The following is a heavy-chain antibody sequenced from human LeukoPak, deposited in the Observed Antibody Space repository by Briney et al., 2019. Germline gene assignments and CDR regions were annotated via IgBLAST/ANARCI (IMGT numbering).Heavy chain of an antibody. D-gene: IGHD5-12*01. J-gene: IGHJ4*02. CDR1: GFTFSSNY. CDR3: AKGAVGYDNQGYYFDY. V-gene: IGHV3-7*03. Sequence: GGSLRLSCAASGFTFSSNYMSWVRQAPGKGLEWVANIKQDGSEKYYVDSVKGRFTISRDNAKNSLYLQMNSLRAEDTALYYCAKGAVGYDNQGYYFDYWGQGTLVTVSS. CDR2: IKQDGSEK.